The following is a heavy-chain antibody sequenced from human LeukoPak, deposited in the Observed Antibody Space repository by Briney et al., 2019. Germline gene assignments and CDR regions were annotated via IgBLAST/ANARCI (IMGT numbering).Heavy chain of an antibody. CDR3: AKAGEYYYDSSGYSDY. V-gene: IGHV3-23*01. J-gene: IGHJ4*02. Sequence: GGSLRLSCAASGFIFSSYGMSWVRQAPGKGLEWVSAISGSGGSTYYADSVKGRFTISRDNSKNTLYLQMNSLRAEDTAVYYCAKAGEYYYDSSGYSDYWGQGTLVTVSS. CDR2: ISGSGGST. CDR1: GFIFSSYG. D-gene: IGHD3-22*01.